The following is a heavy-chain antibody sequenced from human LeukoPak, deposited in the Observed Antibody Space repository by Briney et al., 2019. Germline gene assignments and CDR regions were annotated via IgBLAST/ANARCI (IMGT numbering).Heavy chain of an antibody. CDR3: ARLGIGVVPSAMLGDYYFDY. CDR1: GGSISSYY. D-gene: IGHD2-2*01. J-gene: IGHJ4*02. V-gene: IGHV4-59*08. Sequence: PSETLSLTCTVSGGSISSYYWSWIRQTPGKGLEWIGYIYYSGSTNYNPSLKSRVTISVDTSKNQFSLKLSSVTAADTAVYYCARLGIGVVPSAMLGDYYFDYWGQGTLVTVSS. CDR2: IYYSGST.